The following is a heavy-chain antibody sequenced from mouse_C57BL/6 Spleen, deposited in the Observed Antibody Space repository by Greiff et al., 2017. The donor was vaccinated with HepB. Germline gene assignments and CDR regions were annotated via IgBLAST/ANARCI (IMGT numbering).Heavy chain of an antibody. D-gene: IGHD2-1*01. CDR3: TTRGGNYVSFDY. CDR1: GFNIKDDY. Sequence: VQLQQSGAELVRPGASVKLSCTASGFNIKDDYMHWVKQRPEQGLEWIGWIDPENGDTEYASKFQGKATITADTSSNTAYLQLSSLTSEDTAVYYCTTRGGNYVSFDYWGQGTTLTVSS. V-gene: IGHV14-4*01. J-gene: IGHJ2*01. CDR2: IDPENGDT.